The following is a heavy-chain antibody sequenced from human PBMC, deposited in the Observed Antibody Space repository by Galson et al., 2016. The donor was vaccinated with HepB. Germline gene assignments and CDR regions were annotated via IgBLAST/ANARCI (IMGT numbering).Heavy chain of an antibody. V-gene: IGHV3-30*04. CDR1: GFTFSRYA. CDR3: AKDPYYYGSGGYYFDY. CDR2: ISYDGNKQ. J-gene: IGHJ4*02. Sequence: SLRLSCAASGFTFSRYAMHWVRQAPGKGLEWVAVISYDGNKQYYADSVKGRVTISRDKSKNTLYLQMDSLKVEDTAVYYCAKDPYYYGSGGYYFDYWGQGSLVTVSS. D-gene: IGHD3-10*01.